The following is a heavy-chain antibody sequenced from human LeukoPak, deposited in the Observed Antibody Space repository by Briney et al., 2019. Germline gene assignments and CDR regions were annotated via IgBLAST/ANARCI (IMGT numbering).Heavy chain of an antibody. Sequence: RGESLKISCKASGYTFSSYWIGWVRQMPGKGLEWMGVIYPEDPDTRYSPSFQGQVTISADTSISTAYLQWSSLKASDTAMYYCARIYCEVESTCWGQGTLVTVSS. V-gene: IGHV5-51*01. CDR2: IYPEDPDT. D-gene: IGHD2-21*01. CDR3: ARIYCEVESTC. CDR1: GYTFSSYW. J-gene: IGHJ4*02.